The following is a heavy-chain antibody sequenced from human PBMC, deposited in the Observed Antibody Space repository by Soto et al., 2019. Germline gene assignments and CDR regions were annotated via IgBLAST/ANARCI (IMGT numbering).Heavy chain of an antibody. D-gene: IGHD2-2*01. CDR1: GFTFSSYS. V-gene: IGHV3-48*01. J-gene: IGHJ6*03. CDR2: ISSSSSTI. Sequence: GGSLRLSCAASGFTFSSYSMNWVHQAPGKGLEWVSYISSSSSTIYYADSVKGRFTISRDNAKNSLYLQMNSLRAEETAVYYCARGDIVVVAAANELDYYYYYYMDVWGKGTTVTVSS. CDR3: ARGDIVVVAAANELDYYYYYYMDV.